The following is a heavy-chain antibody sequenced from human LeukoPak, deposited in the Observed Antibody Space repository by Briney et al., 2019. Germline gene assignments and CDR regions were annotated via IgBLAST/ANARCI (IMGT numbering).Heavy chain of an antibody. D-gene: IGHD2-15*01. CDR1: GGSISSYY. CDR2: IYTSGST. CDR3: ARGGYCSGGSCYLLDY. V-gene: IGHV4-4*07. Sequence: SETLSLTCAVSGGSISSYYWSWIRQPAGKGLEWIGRIYTSGSTNYNPSLKSRVTMSVDTSKNQFSLKLSSVTAADTAVYYCARGGYCSGGSCYLLDYWGQGTLVTVSS. J-gene: IGHJ4*02.